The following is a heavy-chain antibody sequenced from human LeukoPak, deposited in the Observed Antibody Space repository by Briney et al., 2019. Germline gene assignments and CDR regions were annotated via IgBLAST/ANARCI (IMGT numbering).Heavy chain of an antibody. V-gene: IGHV3-74*01. Sequence: GGSLRLSCAASGFTFSSYWMHWVRQVPGKGLVWVSRINSDGGSTIYADSVKGRFTISRDNAKNTLYLQMNRLRAEDTAVYSCARARSSGYFDYWGQGTLVSVSS. CDR1: GFTFSSYW. CDR2: INSDGGST. D-gene: IGHD3-22*01. J-gene: IGHJ4*02. CDR3: ARARSSGYFDY.